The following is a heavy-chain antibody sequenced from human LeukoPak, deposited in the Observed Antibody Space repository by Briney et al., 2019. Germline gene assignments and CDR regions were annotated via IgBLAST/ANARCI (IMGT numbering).Heavy chain of an antibody. CDR1: GDRFTSYW. J-gene: IGHJ5*02. CDR2: KFPGDSDT. Sequence: GASPKISCKAAGDRFTSYWGAGVRQKPGEGLEWMGIKFPGDSDTRYSPSFERQVSISVDRSATTTYLHWTAMKASDTAVYYCARRPLHSQNYFDPWGQGTPVTVSP. CDR3: ARRPLHSQNYFDP. V-gene: IGHV5-51*01. D-gene: IGHD1-7*01.